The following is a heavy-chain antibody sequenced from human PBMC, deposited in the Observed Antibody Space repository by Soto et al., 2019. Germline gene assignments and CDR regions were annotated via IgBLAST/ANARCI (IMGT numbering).Heavy chain of an antibody. Sequence: QVQLVESGGGVVQPGRSLRLSCAGSGFSLSNNGMHWVRQAPGKGLEWVAVISYDGNNKYYEDSVKGRFTISRDNSKNTVYLEMNNLRAEDTAMYYCAKGGSGNYLTYYYYYGMDVWGQGTTVTVSS. J-gene: IGHJ6*02. CDR1: GFSLSNNG. V-gene: IGHV3-30*18. D-gene: IGHD3-22*01. CDR2: ISYDGNNK. CDR3: AKGGSGNYLTYYYYYGMDV.